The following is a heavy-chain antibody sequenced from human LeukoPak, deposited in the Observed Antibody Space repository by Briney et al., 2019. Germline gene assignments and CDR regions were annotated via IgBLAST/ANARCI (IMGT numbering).Heavy chain of an antibody. Sequence: ETLSLTCTVSGGSVSSGSYYWSWIRQPPGKGLEWIGYIYYSGSTNYNPSLKSRVTISVDTSKNQFSLKLSSVTVADTAVYYCARRPGDRYHPWYFDLWGRGTLVTVSS. V-gene: IGHV4-61*01. D-gene: IGHD7-27*01. CDR2: IYYSGST. CDR3: ARRPGDRYHPWYFDL. CDR1: GGSVSSGSYY. J-gene: IGHJ2*01.